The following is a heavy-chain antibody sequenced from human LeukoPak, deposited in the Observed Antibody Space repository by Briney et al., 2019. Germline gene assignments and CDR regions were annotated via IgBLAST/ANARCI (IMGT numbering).Heavy chain of an antibody. CDR1: GGSISSGGYS. V-gene: IGHV4-30-2*01. Sequence: SETLSLTCAVSGGSISSGGYSWSWIRQPPGKGLEWIGYIYHSGSTYYNPSLKSRVTISVDRSKNQFSLKLSSVTAADTAVYYCASSGYYYRSEAFDIWGQGTMVTVSS. CDR3: ASSGYYYRSEAFDI. J-gene: IGHJ3*02. CDR2: IYHSGST. D-gene: IGHD3-22*01.